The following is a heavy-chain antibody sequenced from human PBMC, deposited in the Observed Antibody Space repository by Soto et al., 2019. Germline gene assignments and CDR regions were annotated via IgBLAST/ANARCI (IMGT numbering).Heavy chain of an antibody. CDR2: INTFNGNT. D-gene: IGHD2-2*01. CDR1: GYTFSDYG. CDR3: ARGFIPENY. Sequence: QVHLVQSEGELKKPGASVKVSCKTSGYTFSDYGVSWVRQAPGQGLQWMGWINTFNGNTKYEQKFQGRVILSFDASTGTAFLELTSLKFDDAAVYYCARGFIPENYWGQGTRVTVSS. J-gene: IGHJ4*02. V-gene: IGHV1-18*01.